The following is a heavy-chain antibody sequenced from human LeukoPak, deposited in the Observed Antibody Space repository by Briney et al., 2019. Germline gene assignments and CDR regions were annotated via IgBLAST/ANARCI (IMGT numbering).Heavy chain of an antibody. CDR2: INHSGST. CDR1: GGSFSGYY. D-gene: IGHD3-22*01. J-gene: IGHJ3*02. CDR3: ARDSNYYDSSGYKVDAFDI. V-gene: IGHV4-34*01. Sequence: SETLSLTCAVYGGSFSGYYWSWIRQPPGKGLEWIGEINHSGSTNYNPSLKSRVTISVDTSKNQFSLKLSSVTAADTAVYYCARDSNYYDSSGYKVDAFDIWGQGTMVTVSS.